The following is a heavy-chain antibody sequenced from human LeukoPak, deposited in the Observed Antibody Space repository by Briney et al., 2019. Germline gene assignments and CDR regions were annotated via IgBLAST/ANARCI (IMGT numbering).Heavy chain of an antibody. Sequence: GSLRLSCAASGFSFSSYGMHLVRQAPGNGLEWVAVISYDGSNKYYADSVKGRFSISRDNSKNTLYLQMNSLRAEETAVYYCAKGRVASLWFGELLDYWGLGTLVTVSS. D-gene: IGHD3-10*01. CDR3: AKGRVASLWFGELLDY. CDR1: GFSFSSYG. J-gene: IGHJ4*02. V-gene: IGHV3-30*18. CDR2: ISYDGSNK.